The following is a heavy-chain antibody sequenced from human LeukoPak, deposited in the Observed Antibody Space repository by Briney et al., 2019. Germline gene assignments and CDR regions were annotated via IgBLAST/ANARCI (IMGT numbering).Heavy chain of an antibody. CDR3: ARAGGRSWFDP. Sequence: GASVKVSCKASGYSFNDKYLHWVRQAPGQGLEWMGSINPNSGGTNYAQKFQGRVTMTTDTSMSTAYMELSRPTSDDTAVYYCARAGGRSWFDPWGQGTLVTVSS. CDR2: INPNSGGT. J-gene: IGHJ5*02. V-gene: IGHV1-2*02. CDR1: GYSFNDKY.